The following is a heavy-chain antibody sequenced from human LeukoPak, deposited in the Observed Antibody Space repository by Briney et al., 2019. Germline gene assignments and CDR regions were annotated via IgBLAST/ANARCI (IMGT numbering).Heavy chain of an antibody. V-gene: IGHV4-59*12. D-gene: IGHD3-10*01. CDR1: GGSICSYY. J-gene: IGHJ4*02. Sequence: SETLSLTCTVSGGSICSYYWSWLRQPPGKGLEWIGYIYYSGSTSFNPSLKSRVTISVDTSKNQFSLKLTSVSAADTAVYYCARSPYGSGSYGFDYWGQGTLVTVSS. CDR2: IYYSGST. CDR3: ARSPYGSGSYGFDY.